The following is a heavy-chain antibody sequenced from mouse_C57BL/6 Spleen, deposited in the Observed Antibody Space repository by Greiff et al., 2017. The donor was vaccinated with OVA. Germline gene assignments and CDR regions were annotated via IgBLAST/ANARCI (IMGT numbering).Heavy chain of an antibody. D-gene: IGHD2-3*01. CDR2: ISDGGSYT. J-gene: IGHJ4*01. CDR1: GFTFSSYA. V-gene: IGHV5-4*03. CDR3: ARAGGYYVYYAMDY. Sequence: EVKLMESGGGLVKPGGSLKLSCAASGFTFSSYAMSWVRQTPEKRLEWVATISDGGSYTYYPDNVKGRFTISRDNAKNNLYLQMSHLKSEDTAMYYCARAGGYYVYYAMDYWGQGTSVTVSS.